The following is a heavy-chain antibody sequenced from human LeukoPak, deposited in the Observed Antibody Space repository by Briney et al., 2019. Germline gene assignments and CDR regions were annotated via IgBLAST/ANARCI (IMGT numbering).Heavy chain of an antibody. CDR1: GFTFSSYA. Sequence: GGSLRLSCAASGFTFSSYAMSWVRQAPGKGLEWVSAISGSGGSTYYADSVKGRFTISRDNSKNTLYLQMNSLRAEDTAVYYCAKDINYYDSSGYQRDYWGQGTLVTVSS. CDR2: ISGSGGST. D-gene: IGHD3-22*01. V-gene: IGHV3-23*01. CDR3: AKDINYYDSSGYQRDY. J-gene: IGHJ4*02.